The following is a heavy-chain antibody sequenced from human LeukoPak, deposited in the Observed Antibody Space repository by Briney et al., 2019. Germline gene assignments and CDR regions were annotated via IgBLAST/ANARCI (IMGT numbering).Heavy chain of an antibody. D-gene: IGHD6-6*01. CDR2: MNPNSGNT. V-gene: IGHV1-8*01. J-gene: IGHJ5*02. CDR3: AIAQGVIAASGGDP. CDR1: GYTFITYE. Sequence: ASVKVSCKASGYTFITYEINWVRQAPGQGLEWMGWMNPNSGNTGYAQKFQGRVTMTRNTSISTAYMELSSLRSEDTAVYYCAIAQGVIAASGGDPWGQGTLVTVSS.